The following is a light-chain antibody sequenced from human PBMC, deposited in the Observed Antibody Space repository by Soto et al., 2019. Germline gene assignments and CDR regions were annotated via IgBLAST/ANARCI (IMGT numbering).Light chain of an antibody. CDR2: DAS. CDR3: QQYSSYSLWT. J-gene: IGKJ1*01. CDR1: QSVSRW. V-gene: IGKV1-5*01. Sequence: DIQMTQSPSTLSASVGDRVTITCRASQSVSRWLAWYQQKPGKAPKLLIYDASSLESEVPSRFSGSGSGTEFTPTITCLQPDDFATYYCQQYSSYSLWTFGQGTQVEIK.